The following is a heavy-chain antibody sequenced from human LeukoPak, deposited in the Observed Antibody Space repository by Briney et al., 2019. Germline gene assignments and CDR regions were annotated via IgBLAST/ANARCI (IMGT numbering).Heavy chain of an antibody. CDR3: ARLDCSSTSCYTGMAWFDP. CDR1: GYSISSGYY. V-gene: IGHV4-38-2*01. Sequence: SETLSLTRAVSGYSISSGYYWGWIRQPPGKGLEWIGSIYHSGSTYYNPSLKSRVTISVDTSKNQFSLKLSSVTAADTAVYYCARLDCSSTSCYTGMAWFDPWGQGTLVTVSS. J-gene: IGHJ5*02. D-gene: IGHD2-2*02. CDR2: IYHSGST.